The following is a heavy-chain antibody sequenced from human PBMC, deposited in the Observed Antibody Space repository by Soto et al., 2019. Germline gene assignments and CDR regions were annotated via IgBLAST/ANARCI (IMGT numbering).Heavy chain of an antibody. V-gene: IGHV3-48*02. CDR1: GFKKYEYG. CDR2: TSSTSLI. CDR3: ARDFLSGKP. Sequence: GALRTSWVGSGFKKYEYGMNWVRQAPGKGLEWVSYTSSTSLIYYADSVKGRFTISRDNAKNSVYLQMNRVRDEDTAVYYYARDFLSGKPWGQGTLVTVSS. J-gene: IGHJ5*02. D-gene: IGHD3-10*01.